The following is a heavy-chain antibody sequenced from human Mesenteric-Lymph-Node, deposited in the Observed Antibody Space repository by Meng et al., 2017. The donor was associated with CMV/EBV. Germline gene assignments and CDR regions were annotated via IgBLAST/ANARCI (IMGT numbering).Heavy chain of an antibody. J-gene: IGHJ5*02. D-gene: IGHD6-13*01. CDR1: GFTFSSYS. V-gene: IGHV3-21*01. CDR3: ARDGEAAGTIKNWFDP. Sequence: GESLKISCAASGFTFSSYSMNWVRQAPGKGLEWVSSISSSSSYIYYADSVKGRFTISRDNAKNSLYLQMNSLRAEDTAVYYCARDGEAAGTIKNWFDPWGQGTLVTVSS. CDR2: ISSSSSYI.